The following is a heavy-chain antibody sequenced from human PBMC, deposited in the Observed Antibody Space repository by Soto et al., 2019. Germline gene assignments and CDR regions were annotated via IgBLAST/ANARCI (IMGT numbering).Heavy chain of an antibody. D-gene: IGHD4-17*01. V-gene: IGHV4-59*08. CDR2: IYYSGST. CDR3: ARNYGGGRYYYYYYMDV. CDR1: GGSISSYC. J-gene: IGHJ6*03. Sequence: PSETLSLTCTVSGGSISSYCWSWIRQPPGKGLEWIGYIYYSGSTNYNPSLKSRVTISVDTSKNQFSLKLSSVTAADTAVYYCARNYGGGRYYYYYYMDVWGKGTTVTVSS.